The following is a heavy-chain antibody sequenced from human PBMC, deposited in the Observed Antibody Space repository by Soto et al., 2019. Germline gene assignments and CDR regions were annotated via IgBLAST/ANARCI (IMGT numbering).Heavy chain of an antibody. D-gene: IGHD6-13*01. J-gene: IGHJ4*02. CDR3: ARAGYSTSCNGLLSTGCHGVEIDY. V-gene: IGHV1-18*01. CDR1: GYTFISYG. Sequence: QIQLLQSEAEVKRPGASVKVSCQASGYTFISYGISWVRQAPGQGLEWMGWISPYNGKTHYAQEFQGRVTLTTDTPTSSAYIEVRSLRSVDTAVYFCARAGYSTSCNGLLSTGCHGVEIDYWGQGTLVTVSS. CDR2: ISPYNGKT.